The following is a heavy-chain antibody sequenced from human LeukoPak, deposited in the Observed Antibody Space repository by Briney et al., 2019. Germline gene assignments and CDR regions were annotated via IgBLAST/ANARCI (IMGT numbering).Heavy chain of an antibody. V-gene: IGHV1-18*01. CDR3: AREMATIEDYFDY. CDR1: GYSFTSYG. Sequence: VASVKVSCKASGYSFTSYGLSWVRQAPGQGLEWMGWISAYNGNTNYAQKLQGRVTMTTDTSTSTAYMEVRSLRSDDTAVYYCAREMATIEDYFDYWGQGTLVTVSS. D-gene: IGHD5-24*01. J-gene: IGHJ4*02. CDR2: ISAYNGNT.